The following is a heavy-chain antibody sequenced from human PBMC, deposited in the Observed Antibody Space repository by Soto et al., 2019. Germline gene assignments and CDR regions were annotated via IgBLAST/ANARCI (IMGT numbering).Heavy chain of an antibody. CDR1: GGSISSSSYY. J-gene: IGHJ4*02. CDR3: ARTRKTTTWIQLWAALYRY. Sequence: SETLSLTCTVSGGSISSSSYYWGWIRQPPGKGLEWIGSIYYSGSTYYNPSLKSRVTISVDTSKNQFSLKLSSVTAADTAVYYCARTRKTTTWIQLWAALYRYWGQGTLVTVSS. D-gene: IGHD5-18*01. V-gene: IGHV4-39*01. CDR2: IYYSGST.